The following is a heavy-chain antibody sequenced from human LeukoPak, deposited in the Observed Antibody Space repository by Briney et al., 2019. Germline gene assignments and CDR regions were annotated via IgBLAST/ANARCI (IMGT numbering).Heavy chain of an antibody. CDR1: GFTFSSYW. CDR3: ARDPSGGYDFWSGYYYYYYYMDV. CDR2: IKQDGSEK. D-gene: IGHD3-3*01. J-gene: IGHJ6*03. V-gene: IGHV3-7*01. Sequence: GGSLRLSCAASGFTFSSYWMSWVRQAPGKGLEWVANIKQDGSEKYYVDSVKGRFTISRDNAKNSLYLQMTSLRAEDTAVYYCARDPSGGYDFWSGYYYYYYYMDVWGKGTTVTVSS.